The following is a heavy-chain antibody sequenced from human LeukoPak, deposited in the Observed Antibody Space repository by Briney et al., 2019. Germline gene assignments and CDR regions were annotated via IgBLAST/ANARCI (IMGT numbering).Heavy chain of an antibody. CDR3: AIDRAAAADPPFGY. CDR2: INAGNGNK. D-gene: IGHD6-13*01. V-gene: IGHV1-3*01. CDR1: GYTFTSYV. Sequence: ASVTVSCKATGYTFTSYVMHWVRQAPGQRLEWMGWINAGNGNKKYSQKFQGRVTITRDTSASTAYMELSSVRSEDTAVYYCAIDRAAAADPPFGYCGQGTLVTVSP. J-gene: IGHJ4*02.